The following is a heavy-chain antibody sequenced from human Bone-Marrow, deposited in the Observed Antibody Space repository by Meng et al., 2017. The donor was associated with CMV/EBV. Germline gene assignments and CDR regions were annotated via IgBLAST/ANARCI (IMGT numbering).Heavy chain of an antibody. CDR3: ARTRVRFLEWPPPDY. CDR1: GFTFSSYG. CDR2: IRYDGSNK. D-gene: IGHD3-3*01. Sequence: GGSLRLSCAASGFTFSSYGMHWVRQAPGKGLEWVAFIRYDGSNKYYADSVKGRFTISRDNSKNTLYLQMNSLRAEDTAVYYCARTRVRFLEWPPPDYWGQGTLVTVSS. J-gene: IGHJ4*02. V-gene: IGHV3-30*02.